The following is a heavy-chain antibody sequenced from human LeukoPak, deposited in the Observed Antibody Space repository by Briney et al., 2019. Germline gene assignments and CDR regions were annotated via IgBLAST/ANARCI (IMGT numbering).Heavy chain of an antibody. V-gene: IGHV3-21*01. CDR1: GFTFSSYI. J-gene: IGHJ5*02. CDR3: ASRAHYYDSSGYPPPT. CDR2: VSSSSSYI. Sequence: PGGSLRLSCAASGFTFSSYIMNWVRQAPGKGLEWVSSVSSSSSYIYYADSVKGRFTISRDNAKNSLYLQMNSLRAEDTAVYYCASRAHYYDSSGYPPPTWGQGTLVTVSS. D-gene: IGHD3-22*01.